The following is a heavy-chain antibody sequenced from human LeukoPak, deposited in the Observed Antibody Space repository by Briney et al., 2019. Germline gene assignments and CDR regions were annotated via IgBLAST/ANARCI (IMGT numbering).Heavy chain of an antibody. V-gene: IGHV3-7*01. CDR2: IKQDGSEK. J-gene: IGHJ5*02. CDR3: ARALGYSSGWGPSPPHWFDP. Sequence: PGGSLRLSCAASGFTFSSYWMSWVRQAPGKGLEWVANIKQDGSEKYYVDSVKGRFTISRDNAKNSLYLQMNSLRAEDTAVYYCARALGYSSGWGPSPPHWFDPWGQGTLVTVSS. D-gene: IGHD6-19*01. CDR1: GFTFSSYW.